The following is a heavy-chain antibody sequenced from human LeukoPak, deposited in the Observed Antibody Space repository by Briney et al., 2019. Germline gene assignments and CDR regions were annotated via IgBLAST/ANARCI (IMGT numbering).Heavy chain of an antibody. V-gene: IGHV4-34*01. Sequence: SETLSLTCAVYGGSFSGYYRSWIRQPPGKGLEWIGEINHSGSTNYNPSLKSRVTISVDTSKNQFSLKLSSATAADTAVYYCARSHSYSSGYYWGQGTLVTVSS. J-gene: IGHJ4*02. CDR1: GGSFSGYY. CDR3: ARSHSYSSGYY. D-gene: IGHD6-19*01. CDR2: INHSGST.